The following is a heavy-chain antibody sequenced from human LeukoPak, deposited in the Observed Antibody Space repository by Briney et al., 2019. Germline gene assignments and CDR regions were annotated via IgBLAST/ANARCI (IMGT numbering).Heavy chain of an antibody. CDR3: AGPLPQRGHAYGRHIPFDY. CDR2: IIPILGIA. J-gene: IGHJ4*02. D-gene: IGHD5-18*01. V-gene: IGHV1-69*04. Sequence: VASVKVSCTASGGTFSNFAISWVRQAPGQGLEWTGRIIPILGIANYAQRFQGRVTITADKSTTTAYMELSSLRFEDTALYYCAGPLPQRGHAYGRHIPFDYWGQGTLVTVSS. CDR1: GGTFSNFA.